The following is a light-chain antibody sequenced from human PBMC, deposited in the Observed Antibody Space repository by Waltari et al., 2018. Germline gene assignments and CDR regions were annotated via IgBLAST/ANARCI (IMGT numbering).Light chain of an antibody. CDR2: AAS. V-gene: IGKV1-9*01. J-gene: IGKJ2*01. CDR3: QQVNSYPYT. Sequence: IQLTQSPSALSASVGDRVTIPCRATQDISSYLAWYQQEPGKAPKLLIYAASTLQSGVPSRFSGSGSGTDFTLTISSLQPEDFATYYCQQVNSYPYTFGQGTKLEI. CDR1: QDISSY.